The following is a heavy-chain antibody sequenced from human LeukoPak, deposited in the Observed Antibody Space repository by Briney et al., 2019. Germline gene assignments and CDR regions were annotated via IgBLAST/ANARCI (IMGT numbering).Heavy chain of an antibody. J-gene: IGHJ4*02. CDR1: GYTFTSYD. V-gene: IGHV1-8*02. D-gene: IGHD6-25*01. Sequence: GASVKVSCKASGYTFTSYDINWVRQATGQGLEWMGWMNPNSGNTGYAQKLQGRVTMTTDTSTSTAYMELRSLRSDDTAVYYCARDLGFVAALDYWGQGTLVTVSS. CDR2: MNPNSGNT. CDR3: ARDLGFVAALDY.